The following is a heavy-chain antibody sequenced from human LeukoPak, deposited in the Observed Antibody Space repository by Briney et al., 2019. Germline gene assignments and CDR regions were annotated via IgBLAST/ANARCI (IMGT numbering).Heavy chain of an antibody. J-gene: IGHJ3*02. D-gene: IGHD2-2*01. Sequence: SETLSLTCSVSGASISSYYWTWIRQPAGKGLEWIGHLYTSGSTIYNPSLKSRVTISVDTSKNQFSLKLSSVTAADTAVYYCASGRLGQCSRTNCYDDDFDIWGQGTMVTVSS. V-gene: IGHV4-4*08. CDR2: LYTSGST. CDR1: GASISSYY. CDR3: ASGRLGQCSRTNCYDDDFDI.